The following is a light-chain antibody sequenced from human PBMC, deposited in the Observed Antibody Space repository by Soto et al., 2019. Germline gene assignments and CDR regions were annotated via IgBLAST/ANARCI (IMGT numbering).Light chain of an antibody. CDR3: QQYDSWPRT. Sequence: EIVLTQSPATLSLSPGERATLSCRASQSVSSYLAWYQQKPGQGPRLLIYDASNRATGVSARFSGSGSGTEFFLTISSLQSEDFAVYHCQQYDSWPRTFGQGTRLEIK. CDR1: QSVSSY. J-gene: IGKJ5*01. V-gene: IGKV3-11*01. CDR2: DAS.